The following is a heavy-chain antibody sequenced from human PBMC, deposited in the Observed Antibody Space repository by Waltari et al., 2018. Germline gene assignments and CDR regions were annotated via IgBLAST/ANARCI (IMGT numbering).Heavy chain of an antibody. J-gene: IGHJ5*02. CDR1: GYTFINYE. D-gene: IGHD3-3*01. CDR3: ARGRDVFANFDYNWFDP. Sequence: QVQLVQTGAEVLRPGAAVKVSCQASGYTFINYEINWVRQAAGQGLEWMGWGNPNIGTTAYAQKFQGRISMTWDTFTSTAYMELSNLRSDATAVFYCARGRDVFANFDYNWFDPWGQGTLVTVSS. CDR2: GNPNIGTT. V-gene: IGHV1-8*02.